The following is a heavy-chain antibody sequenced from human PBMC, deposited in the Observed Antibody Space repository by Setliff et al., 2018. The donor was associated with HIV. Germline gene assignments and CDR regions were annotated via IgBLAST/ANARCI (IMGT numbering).Heavy chain of an antibody. CDR1: GGSISGFY. Sequence: SETLSLTCTVSGGSISGFYWNWIRQSAGKGLQWIGRIYDSGSTKYNPSLKSRVTISVDTSKNQFSLSLNSVTAADTAVYFCARGGAVSADFDSWGQGTLVTVSS. V-gene: IGHV4-4*07. J-gene: IGHJ5*01. D-gene: IGHD3-16*01. CDR2: IYDSGST. CDR3: ARGGAVSADFDS.